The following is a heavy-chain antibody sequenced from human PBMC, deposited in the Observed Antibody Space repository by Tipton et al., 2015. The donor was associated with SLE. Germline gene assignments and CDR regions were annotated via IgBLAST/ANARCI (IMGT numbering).Heavy chain of an antibody. CDR2: IDGDGRTT. CDR1: GFTFSSYW. CDR3: AKGAEYSGSWSGALSPSNWFDP. V-gene: IGHV3-74*01. J-gene: IGHJ5*02. D-gene: IGHD1-26*01. Sequence: SLRLSCAASGFTFSSYWMHWVRQAPGKGLAWVSRIDGDGRTTNYADSVKGRFTISRDNAKNTVYLQMNSLRVEDTAVYYCAKGAEYSGSWSGALSPSNWFDPWGQGTLVSVSS.